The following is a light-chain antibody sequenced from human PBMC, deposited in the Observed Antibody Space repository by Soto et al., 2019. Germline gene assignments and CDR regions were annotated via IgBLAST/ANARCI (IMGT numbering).Light chain of an antibody. V-gene: IGKV3-20*01. CDR1: QTVSSSY. CDR3: QEYGSSPPIT. J-gene: IGKJ5*01. Sequence: VLTQSPATLSLSPGERATLSCRASQTVSSSYLAWYQQKRGQAPRLLIYGASSRATGIPARFSGSGSGTEFSLTINSLQSEDFAVYYCQEYGSSPPITFGQGTRLEIK. CDR2: GAS.